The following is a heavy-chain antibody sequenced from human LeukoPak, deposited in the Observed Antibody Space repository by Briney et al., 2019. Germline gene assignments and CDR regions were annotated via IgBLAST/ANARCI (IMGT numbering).Heavy chain of an antibody. J-gene: IGHJ4*02. V-gene: IGHV1-24*01. CDR3: ATDGYDSRGYYYFFDY. Sequence: ASVTVSCKVSGYTLTELSMHWVRQAPGKGLEWMGGFDPEDGETIYAQKFQGRVTMTEDTSTDTAYMELSSLRSEDTAVYYCATDGYDSRGYYYFFDYWGQGTLVTVSS. CDR1: GYTLTELS. D-gene: IGHD3-22*01. CDR2: FDPEDGET.